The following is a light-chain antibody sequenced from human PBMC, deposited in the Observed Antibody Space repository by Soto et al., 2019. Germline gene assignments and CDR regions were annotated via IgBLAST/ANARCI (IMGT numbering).Light chain of an antibody. V-gene: IGKV1-5*01. CDR3: QQYNSYWT. J-gene: IGKJ1*01. CDR2: DAS. Sequence: DIQMTQSPSSLSASVGDRVTITCRASQSISTYLHWYQQKPGKAPNLLIYDASSLESGVPSRFSGSGSGTEFTLTISSLQPDDFATYYCQQYNSYWTVGQGTKVDIK. CDR1: QSISTY.